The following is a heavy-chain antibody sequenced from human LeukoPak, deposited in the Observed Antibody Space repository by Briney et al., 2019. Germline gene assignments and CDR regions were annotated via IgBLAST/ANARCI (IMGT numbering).Heavy chain of an antibody. V-gene: IGHV3-23*01. Sequence: GGSLRLSCAASGFTFSSYSMNWVRQAPGKGLEWVSAISGSGRDTYYADSVKGRFTISRDNTKNTLYLQMNSLRAEDTAVYYSAKIRAVDSSGYYKYYFDYWGQGTLVTVSS. J-gene: IGHJ4*02. CDR3: AKIRAVDSSGYYKYYFDY. CDR2: ISGSGRDT. CDR1: GFTFSSYS. D-gene: IGHD3-22*01.